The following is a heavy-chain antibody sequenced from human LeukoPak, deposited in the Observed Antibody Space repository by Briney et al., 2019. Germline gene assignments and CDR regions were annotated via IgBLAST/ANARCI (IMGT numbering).Heavy chain of an antibody. CDR2: IIPILGIA. CDR1: GGTFSSYA. J-gene: IGHJ4*02. D-gene: IGHD6-19*01. CDR3: AREAVAGTRSYFY. V-gene: IGHV1-69*04. Sequence: SVKVSCTASGGTFSSYAISWVRQAPGQGLEWMGRIIPILGIANYAQKFQGRVTITADKSTSTAYMELSSLRSEDTAVYYCAREAVAGTRSYFYWGQGTLVTVSS.